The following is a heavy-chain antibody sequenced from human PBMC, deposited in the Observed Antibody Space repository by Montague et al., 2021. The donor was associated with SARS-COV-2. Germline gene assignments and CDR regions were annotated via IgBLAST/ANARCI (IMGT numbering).Heavy chain of an antibody. CDR3: ASDKVAGRGYYLEY. CDR2: IYYSGST. V-gene: IGHV4-59*01. Sequence: SETLSLTCTVSGGSISSYYWCWIRQPPGKGLEWIGYIYYSGSTNYNPSLKSRVPMSVDTSKNQFSLHLSSVTAADTAVYYCASDKVAGRGYYLEYWGQGTLVTVSS. CDR1: GGSISSYY. J-gene: IGHJ4*02. D-gene: IGHD6-19*01.